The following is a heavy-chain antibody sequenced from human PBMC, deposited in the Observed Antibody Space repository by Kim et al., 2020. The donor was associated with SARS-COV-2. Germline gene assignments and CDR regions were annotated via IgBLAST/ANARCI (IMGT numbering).Heavy chain of an antibody. J-gene: IGHJ4*02. D-gene: IGHD3-10*01. V-gene: IGHV4-34*01. Sequence: SLRSRVTISVATSKNQFSLKLSSVPAADTAVYYCARGGHYGSGSYYLFDYWGQGTLVTVSS. CDR3: ARGGHYGSGSYYLFDY.